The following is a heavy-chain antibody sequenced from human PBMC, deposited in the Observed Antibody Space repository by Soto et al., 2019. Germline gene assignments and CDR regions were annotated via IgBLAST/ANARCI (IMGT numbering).Heavy chain of an antibody. CDR2: IIPIFGTA. J-gene: IGHJ6*02. V-gene: IGHV1-69*12. Sequence: QVQLVQSGAEVKKPGSSVKVSCKASGGTFSSYAISWVRQAPGQGLEWMGGIIPIFGTANYAQKFQGRVTITADESTSTAYMELSSLRSEDTAVYYCARSHASPNKLQWLTWYYGMDVWGQGTTVTVSS. CDR3: ARSHASPNKLQWLTWYYGMDV. CDR1: GGTFSSYA. D-gene: IGHD6-19*01.